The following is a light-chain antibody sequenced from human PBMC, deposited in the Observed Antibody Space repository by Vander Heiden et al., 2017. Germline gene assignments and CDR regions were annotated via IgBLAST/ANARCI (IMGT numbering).Light chain of an antibody. CDR1: QSVFASSNINNY. J-gene: IGKJ4*01. V-gene: IGKV4-1*01. Sequence: VMTKSPDSLAVSLGERATIHCKSSQSVFASSNINNYIVWYQQKPGQPPKLLIYCASTLETGVPERFSGSGSGTDFTLTISGLQAEDVAVYYCQQDDSRPLTFGGGTKVEIK. CDR2: CAS. CDR3: QQDDSRPLT.